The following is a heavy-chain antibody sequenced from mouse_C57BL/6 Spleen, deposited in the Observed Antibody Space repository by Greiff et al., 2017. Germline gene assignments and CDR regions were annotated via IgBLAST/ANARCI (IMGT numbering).Heavy chain of an antibody. CDR1: GFNIKNTT. CDR3: ARGYYGSSPFAY. Sequence: VQLQQSVAELVRPGASVKLSCTASGFNIKNTTMHWVKQRPEQGLEWIGRIDPANGNTNYAPKFQGKATITADTSSNTAYLQLSSLTSEDTAIYYCARGYYGSSPFAYWGQGTLVTVSA. D-gene: IGHD1-1*01. CDR2: IDPANGNT. V-gene: IGHV14-3*01. J-gene: IGHJ3*01.